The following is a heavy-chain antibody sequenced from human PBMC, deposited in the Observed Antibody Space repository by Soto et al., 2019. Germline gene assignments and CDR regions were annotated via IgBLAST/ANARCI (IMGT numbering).Heavy chain of an antibody. CDR1: GYTFTGYY. Sequence: ASVKVSCKASGYTFTGYYMHWVRQAPGQGLEWMGWINPNSGGTNYAQKFQGRVTMTRDTSISTAYMELSRLRSDDTAVYYCARDAEFLLSFDDYHYGMDVWGQGTTVTVS. V-gene: IGHV1-2*02. CDR3: ARDAEFLLSFDDYHYGMDV. CDR2: INPNSGGT. D-gene: IGHD3-3*02. J-gene: IGHJ6*02.